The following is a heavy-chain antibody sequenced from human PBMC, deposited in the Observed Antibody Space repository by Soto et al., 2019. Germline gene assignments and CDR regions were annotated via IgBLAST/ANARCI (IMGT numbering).Heavy chain of an antibody. D-gene: IGHD5-12*01. CDR2: INPSGGST. Sequence: GASVKVSCKASGYTFTSYYMHWVRQAPGQGLEWMGIINPSGGSTSYAQKLQGRVTMTRDTSTSTVYMELSSLRSEDTAVYYCARARGYSGYDYNYYYYGMDVWGQGTTVTVSS. V-gene: IGHV1-46*01. J-gene: IGHJ6*02. CDR1: GYTFTSYY. CDR3: ARARGYSGYDYNYYYYGMDV.